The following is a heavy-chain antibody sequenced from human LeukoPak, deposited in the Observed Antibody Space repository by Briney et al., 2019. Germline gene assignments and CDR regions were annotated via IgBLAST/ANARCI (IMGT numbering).Heavy chain of an antibody. V-gene: IGHV4-4*07. D-gene: IGHD1-26*01. Sequence: KPSETLSLTWTVSGGSISDYYWNWIRQPAGKGLEWIGRIYASGSTNYNPSLRSRVTISVDTPNNQFSLNLPSATAAPTAVYYCARSYLGGTYYDWFDPWGQGTLVTVSS. CDR1: GGSISDYY. CDR2: IYASGST. J-gene: IGHJ5*02. CDR3: ARSYLGGTYYDWFDP.